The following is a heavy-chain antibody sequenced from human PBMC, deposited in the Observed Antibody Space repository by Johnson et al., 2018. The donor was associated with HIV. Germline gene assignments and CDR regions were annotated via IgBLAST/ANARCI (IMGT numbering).Heavy chain of an antibody. Sequence: QMLLVESGVGLVQPGGSLRLSCAASGFTFSSYALHWVRQAPGKGLDWVAVISYDGSNKYYADSVKGRFTISRDNSKNTLYLQMNSLRAEDTAVYYCASGGWLEGAFDIWGRGTIVIVSS. CDR3: ASGGWLEGAFDI. V-gene: IGHV3-30-3*01. CDR2: ISYDGSNK. J-gene: IGHJ3*02. D-gene: IGHD6-19*01. CDR1: GFTFSSYA.